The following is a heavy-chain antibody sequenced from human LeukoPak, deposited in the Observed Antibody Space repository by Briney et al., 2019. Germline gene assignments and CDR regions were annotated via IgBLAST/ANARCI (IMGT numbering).Heavy chain of an antibody. CDR2: IIPIFGTA. CDR1: GGTFSSYA. J-gene: IGHJ6*03. V-gene: IGHV1-69*05. Sequence: SVKVSCKASGGTFSSYAISWVRQAPGQGLEWIGGIIPIFGTANYAQKFQGRVTITTDESTSTAYMELSSLRSEDTAVYYCARARVSGYYIYYYYMDVWGKGTTVTVSS. CDR3: ARARVSGYYIYYYYMDV. D-gene: IGHD3-3*01.